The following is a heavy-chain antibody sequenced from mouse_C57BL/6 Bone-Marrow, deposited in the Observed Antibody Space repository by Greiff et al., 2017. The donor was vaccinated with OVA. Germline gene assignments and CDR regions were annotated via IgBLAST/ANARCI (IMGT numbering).Heavy chain of an antibody. D-gene: IGHD1-1*01. CDR1: GYTFTSYD. Sequence: VQLQQSGPELVKPGASVKLSCKASGYTFTSYDINWVKRRPGQGLEWIGWIYPRDGSTKYNEKFKGKATLTVDTSSSTAYMELHSLTSEDSAVYFCARGEGSKEFAYWGQGTLVTVSA. CDR2: IYPRDGST. CDR3: ARGEGSKEFAY. J-gene: IGHJ3*01. V-gene: IGHV1-85*01.